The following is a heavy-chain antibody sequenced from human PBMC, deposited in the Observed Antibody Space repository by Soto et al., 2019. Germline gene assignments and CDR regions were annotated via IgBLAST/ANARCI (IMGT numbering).Heavy chain of an antibody. CDR2: IRSEAYGGTT. D-gene: IGHD4-4*01. CDR1: GFSFGDYA. J-gene: IGHJ4*02. V-gene: IGHV3-49*03. Sequence: GGALSLSCTTSGFSFGDYAMSWFRQAPGKGLEWIGFIRSEAYGGTTEYAASVKGRFTISRDDSKSIAYLQMNSLKTEDTAVYYCTQTTRTIDSWGQGTLVTAPQ. CDR3: TQTTRTIDS.